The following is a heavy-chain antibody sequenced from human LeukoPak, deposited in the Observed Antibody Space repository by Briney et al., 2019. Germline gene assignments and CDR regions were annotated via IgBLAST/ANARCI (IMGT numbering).Heavy chain of an antibody. V-gene: IGHV1-8*01. CDR2: IYPRSGYS. CDR1: GYTFTDYD. J-gene: IGHJ5*02. D-gene: IGHD2-2*01. Sequence: ASVKVSCKTSGYTFTDYDVNWVRQAPGQGLEWMGYIYPRSGYSESAQRFQGRLSMTRDVSTDTAYMELSTLTSDDTAVYYCARVTSGMRYNWFDPWGQGTLIIVSS. CDR3: ARVTSGMRYNWFDP.